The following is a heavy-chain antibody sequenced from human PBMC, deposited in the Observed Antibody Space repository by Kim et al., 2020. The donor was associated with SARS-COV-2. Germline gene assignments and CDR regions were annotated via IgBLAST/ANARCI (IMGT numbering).Heavy chain of an antibody. CDR3: ARDLYYYDSSGYYYVVVLDY. CDR1: GDSVSSNSAA. D-gene: IGHD3-22*01. Sequence: SQTLSLTCAISGDSVSSNSAAWNWIRQSPSRGLEWLGRTYYRSKWYNDYAVSVKSRITINPDTSKNQFSLQLNSVTPEDTAVYYCARDLYYYDSSGYYYVVVLDYWGQGTLVTVSS. CDR2: TYYRSKWYN. V-gene: IGHV6-1*01. J-gene: IGHJ4*02.